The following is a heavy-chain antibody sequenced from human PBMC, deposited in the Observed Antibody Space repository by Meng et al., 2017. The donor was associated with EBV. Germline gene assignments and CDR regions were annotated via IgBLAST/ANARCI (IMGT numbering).Heavy chain of an antibody. D-gene: IGHD3-9*01. CDR3: ARVSPKRYFDYLAPPDY. CDR2: LHHSGST. CDR1: GGSVNGYF. V-gene: IGHV4-34*01. Sequence: QVQLQQWGAXLLMPXXXLSLTCAXYGGSVNGYFWSWIRQPPGKGLEWIGELHHSGSTNYNPSLKSRLRISVDTSKNQFSLNLTSVTAADTAVYYCARVSPKRYFDYLAPPDYWGQGTLVTVSS. J-gene: IGHJ4*02.